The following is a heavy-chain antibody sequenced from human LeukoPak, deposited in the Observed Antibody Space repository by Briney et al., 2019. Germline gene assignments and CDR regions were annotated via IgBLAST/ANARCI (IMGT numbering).Heavy chain of an antibody. V-gene: IGHV3-53*01. CDR1: GFTVSSNY. CDR3: AELRITMIGGV. J-gene: IGHJ6*04. CDR2: IYSGGST. Sequence: PGGSLRLSCAASGFTVSSNYMSWVRQAPGKGLEWVSIIYSGGSTFYADSVKGRFTISSDNSNNTLYVQMNSLRAEDTAVYYCAELRITMIGGVWGKGTTVTVSS. D-gene: IGHD3-10*02.